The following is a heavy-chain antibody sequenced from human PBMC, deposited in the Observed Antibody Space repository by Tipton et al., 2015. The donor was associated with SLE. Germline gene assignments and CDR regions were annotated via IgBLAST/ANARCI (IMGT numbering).Heavy chain of an antibody. V-gene: IGHV6-1*01. Sequence: GLVKPSQTLSLTCAISGDSVSSNSAAWNWIRQSPSSGLEWLGRTYYRSKWYTEYAGSVRSRITINPDTSKNQFSLQLTSVTAADTAVYYCASFPYGYYMDVWGKGTTVTVSS. CDR1: GDSVSSNSAA. CDR3: ASFPYGYYMDV. CDR2: TYYRSKWYT. D-gene: IGHD2-8*01. J-gene: IGHJ6*03.